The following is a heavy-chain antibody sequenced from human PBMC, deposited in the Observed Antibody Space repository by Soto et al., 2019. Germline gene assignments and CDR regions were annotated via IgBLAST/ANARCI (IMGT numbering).Heavy chain of an antibody. CDR2: INPNSGGT. CDR1: GYTFTGYY. D-gene: IGHD3-10*01. V-gene: IGHV1-2*04. CDR3: ARAHYYYGSGSYYKSYYGMDV. J-gene: IGHJ6*02. Sequence: GASVKVSCKASGYTFTGYYMHWVRQAPGQGLEWMGWINPNSGGTNYAQKFQGWVTMTRDTFISTAYMELSRLRSDDTAVYYCARAHYYYGSGSYYKSYYGMDVWGQGTTVTVSS.